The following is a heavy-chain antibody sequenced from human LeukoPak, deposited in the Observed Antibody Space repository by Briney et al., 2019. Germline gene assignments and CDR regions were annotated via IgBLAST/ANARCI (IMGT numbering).Heavy chain of an antibody. J-gene: IGHJ4*02. V-gene: IGHV3-23*01. Sequence: GGSLRLSCVASGFTVSNNHMSWVRQAPGKGLEWVSAISGSGGSTYYADSVKGRFTISRDNSKNTLYLQMNSLRAEDTAVYYCAKDITHYCSSTSCYSRYFDYWGQGTLVTVSS. CDR3: AKDITHYCSSTSCYSRYFDY. CDR1: GFTVSNNH. CDR2: ISGSGGST. D-gene: IGHD2-2*02.